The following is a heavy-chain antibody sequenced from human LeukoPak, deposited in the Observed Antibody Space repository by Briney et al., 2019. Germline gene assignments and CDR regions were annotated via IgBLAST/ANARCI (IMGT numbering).Heavy chain of an antibody. V-gene: IGHV4-34*01. Sequence: SETLSLTCAVYGGSFSGYYWSWIRQPPGKGLEWIGEINHSGSTNYNPSLKSRVTISVDTSKNQFSLKLSSVTAADTAVYYCARPSAKGATAAKGWFDPWGQGTLVTVSS. CDR2: INHSGST. CDR3: ARPSAKGATAAKGWFDP. D-gene: IGHD2-15*01. CDR1: GGSFSGYY. J-gene: IGHJ5*02.